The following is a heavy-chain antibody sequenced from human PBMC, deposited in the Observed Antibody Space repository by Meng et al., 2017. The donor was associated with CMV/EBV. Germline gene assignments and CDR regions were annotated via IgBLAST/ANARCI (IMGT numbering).Heavy chain of an antibody. D-gene: IGHD2-2*01. CDR2: IYYSGST. V-gene: IGHV4-31*03. J-gene: IGHJ3*02. Sequence: SETLSLTCTVSGGSISSGGYYWSWIRQHPGKGLEWSGYIYYSGSTYYNPSLKSRVTISVDTSKKQFSLKLSSVTAADTAVYYCARVRLVGDAFDIWGQGTMVTVSS. CDR1: GGSISSGGYY. CDR3: ARVRLVGDAFDI.